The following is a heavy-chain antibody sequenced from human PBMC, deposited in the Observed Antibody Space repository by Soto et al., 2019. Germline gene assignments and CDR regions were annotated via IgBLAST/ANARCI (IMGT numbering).Heavy chain of an antibody. CDR3: ARGTGGYCSVGLCHRLLDH. Sequence: ASVKVSCKASGYTFTNYETIWVRQATGQGLEWMGWMNPNSGDTVYAQKFQGRLTMTRDTSISAAYMELSSLTSEDTGVYYCARGTGGYCSVGLCHRLLDHWGQGTLVTVSS. V-gene: IGHV1-8*01. D-gene: IGHD2-15*01. J-gene: IGHJ5*02. CDR1: GYTFTNYE. CDR2: MNPNSGDT.